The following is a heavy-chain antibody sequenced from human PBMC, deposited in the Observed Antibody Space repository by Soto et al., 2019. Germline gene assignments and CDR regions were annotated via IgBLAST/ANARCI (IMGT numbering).Heavy chain of an antibody. CDR1: GFTFSSYS. Sequence: EVQLVESGGGLVQPGGSLRLSCAASGFTFSSYSMNWVRQAPGKGLEWVSYISSSSSTIYYADSVKGRFTISRDNAKNSLYLQMNSLRDEDTAVYYCARRELWHHYYGMDVWGQGTTVTVSS. V-gene: IGHV3-48*02. J-gene: IGHJ6*02. D-gene: IGHD1-26*01. CDR2: ISSSSSTI. CDR3: ARRELWHHYYGMDV.